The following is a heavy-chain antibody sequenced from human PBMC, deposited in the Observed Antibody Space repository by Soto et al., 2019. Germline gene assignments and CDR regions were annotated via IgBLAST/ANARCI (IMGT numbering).Heavy chain of an antibody. CDR1: GFTFSSYA. D-gene: IGHD2-15*01. Sequence: EVQLLESGGGLVQPGGSLRLSCAASGFTFSSYAMSWFRQAPGKGLEWVSAISGSGGSTYYADSVKGRFTISRDNSKTTLYLQMNSLRAEDTAVYYCAPYCSGGSCYSPLGYMDVWGKGTTVTVSS. CDR2: ISGSGGST. CDR3: APYCSGGSCYSPLGYMDV. V-gene: IGHV3-23*01. J-gene: IGHJ6*03.